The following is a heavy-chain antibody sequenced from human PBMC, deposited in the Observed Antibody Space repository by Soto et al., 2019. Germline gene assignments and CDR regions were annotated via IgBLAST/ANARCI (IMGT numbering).Heavy chain of an antibody. D-gene: IGHD3-3*01. Sequence: SETLSLTCTVSAGSISNYFCNWIRQPAGKGLEWIGRIDNSGSTNYNPSLKSRVTMSSDTSRNQFSLKLNSVTAADTVVYYCARGGQDFWSGPFDYWGQGALVTVSS. J-gene: IGHJ4*02. CDR3: ARGGQDFWSGPFDY. V-gene: IGHV4-4*07. CDR1: AGSISNYF. CDR2: IDNSGST.